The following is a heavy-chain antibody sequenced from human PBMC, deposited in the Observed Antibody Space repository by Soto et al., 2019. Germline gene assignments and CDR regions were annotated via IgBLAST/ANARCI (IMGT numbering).Heavy chain of an antibody. V-gene: IGHV4-30-4*01. CDR3: DRNDYDYVWESPGGDAFDI. CDR2: IYNTGST. D-gene: IGHD3-16*01. CDR1: GVSISSGDYY. Sequence: QVQLQESGPGLVKPSQTLSLTCTVSGVSISSGDYYWTWIRQPPGKGLEWIGFIYNTGSTYYNPTLKSWLTISVDTSKNQFFLKLTSATAADTAVYYCDRNDYDYVWESPGGDAFDIWGQGTMVTVSS. J-gene: IGHJ3*02.